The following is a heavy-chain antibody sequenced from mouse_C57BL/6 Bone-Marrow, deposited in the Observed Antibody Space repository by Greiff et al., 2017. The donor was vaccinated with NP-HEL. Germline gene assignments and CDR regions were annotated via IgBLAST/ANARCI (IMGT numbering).Heavy chain of an antibody. D-gene: IGHD1-1*01. CDR1: GYTFTSYW. Sequence: QVQLQQPGAELVKPGASVKLSCKASGYTFTSYWMHWVKQRPGRGLEWIGRIDPNSGGTKYNEKFKSKATLTVDKPSSTAYMKLSSLTSEDSAVYYCAITTVVATRAMDYWGQGTSVTVSS. J-gene: IGHJ4*01. CDR2: IDPNSGGT. V-gene: IGHV1-72*01. CDR3: AITTVVATRAMDY.